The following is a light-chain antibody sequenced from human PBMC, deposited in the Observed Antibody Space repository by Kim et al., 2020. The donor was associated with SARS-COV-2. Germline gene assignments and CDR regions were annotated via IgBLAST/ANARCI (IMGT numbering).Light chain of an antibody. J-gene: IGKJ4*01. CDR3: QQYDSSPLT. CDR1: QAVSNTY. Sequence: EIVLTQSPGTLSLSPGERATLSCRASQAVSNTYLAWYQQRLGQAPRLLIYGASTRAAGIPDKFSASGSGTDFTLTISGLEPEDVAVYYCQQYDSSPLTFGGGTKLEI. CDR2: GAS. V-gene: IGKV3-20*01.